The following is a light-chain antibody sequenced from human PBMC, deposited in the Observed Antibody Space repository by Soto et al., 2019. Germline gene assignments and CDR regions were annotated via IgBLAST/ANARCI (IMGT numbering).Light chain of an antibody. CDR1: QSLLHSNGYNY. V-gene: IGKV2-28*01. CDR2: LGS. J-gene: IGKJ4*01. Sequence: DIVMTQSPLSLPVTPGEPASISCRSSQSLLHSNGYNYLDWYLQKPGQSPQLLIYLGSNRASGVPDRFSGSGSGTDFTLKISRVEAEYVGVYYCMQALQTPSFGGGTKVEIK. CDR3: MQALQTPS.